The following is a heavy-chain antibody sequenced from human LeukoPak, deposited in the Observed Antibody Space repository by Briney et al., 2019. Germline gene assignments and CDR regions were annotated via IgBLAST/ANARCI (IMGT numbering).Heavy chain of an antibody. D-gene: IGHD5-18*01. CDR2: ISSSGSTI. CDR1: GFTFSSYA. J-gene: IGHJ4*02. V-gene: IGHV3-48*03. Sequence: GGSLRLSCSASGFTFSSYAMNWVRQAPGKGLEWVSYISSSGSTIYYADSVKGRFTISRDNAKNSLYPQMSSLRAEDTAVYYCARAGSYSYGVLFDYWGQGTLVTVSS. CDR3: ARAGSYSYGVLFDY.